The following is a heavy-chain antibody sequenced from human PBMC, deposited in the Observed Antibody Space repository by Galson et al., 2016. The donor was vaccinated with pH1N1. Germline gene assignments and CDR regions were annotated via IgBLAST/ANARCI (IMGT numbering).Heavy chain of an antibody. Sequence: SLRLSCAASGFTFTSYAMHWVRQAPGKGLEWVAVILYDGTNEYYADSVKGRFTISRDNSKSTLYLQMNSLRAEDTAVYYCAKPIYGSGGFDPWGQGTLVTVSS. CDR3: AKPIYGSGGFDP. V-gene: IGHV3-30*04. CDR2: ILYDGTNE. CDR1: GFTFTSYA. J-gene: IGHJ5*02. D-gene: IGHD3-10*01.